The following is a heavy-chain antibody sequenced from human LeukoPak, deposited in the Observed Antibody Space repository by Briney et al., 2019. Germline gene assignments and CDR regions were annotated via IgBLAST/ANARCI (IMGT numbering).Heavy chain of an antibody. V-gene: IGHV3-7*01. CDR3: VRESRPGGAMGLYHNLDY. D-gene: IGHD1-1*01. CDR2: IKEDGTEK. CDR1: GFTFSTFS. J-gene: IGHJ4*02. Sequence: GGSLRLSCAASGFTFSTFSMYWVRQTPGKGLEWVANIKEDGTEKNLVDSVKGRFTISRDNTKNLLFLEMNNLRGDDTAIYYCVRESRPGGAMGLYHNLDYWGQGTLVAVSS.